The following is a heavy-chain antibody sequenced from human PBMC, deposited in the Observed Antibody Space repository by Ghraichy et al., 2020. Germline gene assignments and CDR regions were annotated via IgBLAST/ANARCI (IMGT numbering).Heavy chain of an antibody. D-gene: IGHD6-19*01. CDR1: GLMFSPNT. J-gene: IGHJ6*02. Sequence: GGSLRLSCVASGLMFSPNTMNWVRQAPGKGLEWVSSISSSTRYIYYADSVKGRFTISRDNAQTSLYLQMNSLRAEDTAVYYCSSGGGAGTPVLYHMDVWGLGTTVTVSS. CDR2: ISSSTRYI. V-gene: IGHV3-21*01. CDR3: SSGGGAGTPVLYHMDV.